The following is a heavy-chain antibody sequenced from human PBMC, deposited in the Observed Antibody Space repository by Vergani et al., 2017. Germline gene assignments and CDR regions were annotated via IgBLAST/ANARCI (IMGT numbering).Heavy chain of an antibody. J-gene: IGHJ2*01. V-gene: IGHV1-46*03. CDR1: GYTFTRYY. D-gene: IGHD4-17*01. CDR2: INPSGGST. CDR3: VRDREAGRTTPAHGKFGDDWYFDL. Sequence: QVQLVQSGAEVKKPGASVKVFCRASGYTFTRYYIHWVRQAPGQGLEWMGIINPSGGSTDYAQKFQARVTMSRDTSTNTVYMELSSLRYEDTAVYYCVRDREAGRTTPAHGKFGDDWYFDLWGRGTLVTVSS.